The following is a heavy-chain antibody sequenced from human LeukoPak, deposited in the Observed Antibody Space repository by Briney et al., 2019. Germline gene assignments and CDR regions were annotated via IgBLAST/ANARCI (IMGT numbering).Heavy chain of an antibody. D-gene: IGHD4-17*01. CDR3: ARTDGDYFDAFDI. CDR2: ISYDGSNK. V-gene: IGHV3-30-3*01. CDR1: GLTFSSYA. J-gene: IGHJ3*02. Sequence: GGSLRLSCAASGLTFSSYAMHWVRQAPGKGLEWVAVISYDGSNKYYADSVKGRFTISRDNSKNTLYLQMNSLRAEDTAVYYCARTDGDYFDAFDIWGQGTMVTVSS.